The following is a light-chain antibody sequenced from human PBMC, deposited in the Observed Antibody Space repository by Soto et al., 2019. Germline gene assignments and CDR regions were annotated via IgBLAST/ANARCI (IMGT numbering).Light chain of an antibody. CDR1: NRDVGSYNL. Sequence: QSALTQPASVSGSPGQSITIACTGTNRDVGSYNLVSWYQQRPGEAPKLIISEVRNRPSGISYRFTGSKSGNTASLTISGLQAEDEADYYCSSYTTTSTLVFGGGTKGTVL. V-gene: IGLV2-14*01. J-gene: IGLJ3*02. CDR2: EVR. CDR3: SSYTTTSTLV.